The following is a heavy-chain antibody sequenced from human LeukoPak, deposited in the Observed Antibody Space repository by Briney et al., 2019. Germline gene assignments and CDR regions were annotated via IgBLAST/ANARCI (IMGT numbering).Heavy chain of an antibody. CDR3: ARPNYGGDQYFQH. CDR1: GFTFSSYA. D-gene: IGHD4/OR15-4a*01. Sequence: PGGSLRLSCAASGFTFSSYAMHWVRQAPGKGLEWVAVISYDGSNKYYADSVKGRFTISRDNSKNTLYLQMNSLRAEDTAVYYCARPNYGGDQYFQHWGQGTLVTVSS. J-gene: IGHJ1*01. V-gene: IGHV3-30*01. CDR2: ISYDGSNK.